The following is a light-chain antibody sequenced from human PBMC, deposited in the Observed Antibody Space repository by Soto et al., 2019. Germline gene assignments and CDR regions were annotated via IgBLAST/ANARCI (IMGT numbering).Light chain of an antibody. V-gene: IGLV2-11*01. CDR1: SSDVGGDKY. CDR3: CSYAGSYTLV. Sequence: QSVLTQPRSVSGSPGQSVTISCTGTSSDVGGDKYVSWYQKHPGKAPKLMIYDVSKRPSGVPDRFSGSKSGNTASLTISGLQAEDEADYYCCSYAGSYTLVFGGGTKLTVL. J-gene: IGLJ2*01. CDR2: DVS.